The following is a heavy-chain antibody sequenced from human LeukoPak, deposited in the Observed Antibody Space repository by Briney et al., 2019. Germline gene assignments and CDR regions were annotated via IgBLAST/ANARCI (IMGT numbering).Heavy chain of an antibody. D-gene: IGHD6-13*01. J-gene: IGHJ4*02. Sequence: GGSLRLSCAASGFTFSSYAMTWVRQAPGKGLEWVSGISGSGGRTYYADSVKGRFTVSRDNSKNTLFLQMNSLRAEDTAVYYCAKGTGDSGSSIDYWGQGTLATVSS. CDR3: AKGTGDSGSSIDY. CDR2: ISGSGGRT. V-gene: IGHV3-23*01. CDR1: GFTFSSYA.